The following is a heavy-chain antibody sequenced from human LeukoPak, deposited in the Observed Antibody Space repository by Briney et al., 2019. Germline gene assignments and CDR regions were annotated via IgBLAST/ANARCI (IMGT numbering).Heavy chain of an antibody. V-gene: IGHV3-11*01. CDR1: GFTFCDYY. Sequence: GGSLRLSCAASGFTFCDYYVSWIRQAPGKGLEWVSYISSSGSTIYYADSVKGRLTISRDNAKNSLYLQMNSLRAEDTAVYECARAVSGGLYYYYYMDVWGKGTTVTVSS. D-gene: IGHD3-10*01. CDR3: ARAVSGGLYYYYYMDV. CDR2: ISSSGSTI. J-gene: IGHJ6*03.